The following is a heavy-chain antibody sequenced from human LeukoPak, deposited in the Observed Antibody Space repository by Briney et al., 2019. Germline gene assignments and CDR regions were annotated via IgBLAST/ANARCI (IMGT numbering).Heavy chain of an antibody. J-gene: IGHJ4*02. D-gene: IGHD3-16*01. CDR3: ARTPRGEFSDY. CDR2: IYYSGST. V-gene: IGHV4-59*01. CDR1: GGSISSYY. Sequence: SETLSLTCTVSGGSISSYYWSWIRQPPGKGLEWIGYIYYSGSTNYNPSLKSRVTISVDTSNNQFSLKLISVTAADTAVYYCARTPRGEFSDYWGQGTLVTVSS.